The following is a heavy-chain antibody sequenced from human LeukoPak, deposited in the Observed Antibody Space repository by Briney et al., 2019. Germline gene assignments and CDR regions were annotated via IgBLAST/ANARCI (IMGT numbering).Heavy chain of an antibody. CDR2: IKQDGSEK. D-gene: IGHD3-22*01. Sequence: GGSLRLACAASGFTLSSYWMSWVRQAPGKGLEWVANIKQDGSEKFYVDFRKGRFTISRDNAKNSLYLQMNSLRAEDTAVYYCARDWYYYDSSAILVYWGQGTLVTVSS. V-gene: IGHV3-7*01. J-gene: IGHJ4*02. CDR1: GFTLSSYW. CDR3: ARDWYYYDSSAILVY.